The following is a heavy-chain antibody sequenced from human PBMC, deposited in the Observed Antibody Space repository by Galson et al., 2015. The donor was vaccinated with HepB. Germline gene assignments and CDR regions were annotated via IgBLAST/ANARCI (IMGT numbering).Heavy chain of an antibody. CDR1: GFTFSSYG. D-gene: IGHD6-13*01. V-gene: IGHV3-33*08. CDR2: IWYDGSNK. Sequence: SLRLSCAASGFTFSSYGMHWVRQAPGKGLEWVAVIWYDGSNKYYADSVKGRFTISRDNSKNTLYLQMNSLRAEDTAVYYCARDPVGSSWYYFDYWGQGTLVTVSS. J-gene: IGHJ4*02. CDR3: ARDPVGSSWYYFDY.